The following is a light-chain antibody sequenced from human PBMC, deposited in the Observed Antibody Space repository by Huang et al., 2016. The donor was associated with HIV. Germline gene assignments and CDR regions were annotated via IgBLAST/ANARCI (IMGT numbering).Light chain of an antibody. CDR2: ATS. V-gene: IGKV1-9*01. J-gene: IGKJ4*01. CDR3: QQLHSYPPT. CDR1: QGPVTY. Sequence: IQLTQSPSSLSAFVGDRVTITCRASQGPVTYLAWYQQRPGKASKLLIHATSTLQSGVPSRFSGGGSGTDFTLTISSLQPEDFATYYCQQLHSYPPTFGGGTKVEIK.